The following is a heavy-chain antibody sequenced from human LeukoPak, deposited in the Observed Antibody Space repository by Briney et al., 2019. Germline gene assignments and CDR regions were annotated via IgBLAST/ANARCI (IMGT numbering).Heavy chain of an antibody. Sequence: ASVKVSCKASGGTFSSYAISWVRQATGQGLEWMGWMNPNSGNTGYAQKFQGRVTMTRNTSISTAYMELSSLRSEDTAVYYCARVDYGDYVTDYWGQGTLVTVSS. CDR3: ARVDYGDYVTDY. CDR1: GGTFSSYA. CDR2: MNPNSGNT. V-gene: IGHV1-8*02. D-gene: IGHD4-17*01. J-gene: IGHJ4*02.